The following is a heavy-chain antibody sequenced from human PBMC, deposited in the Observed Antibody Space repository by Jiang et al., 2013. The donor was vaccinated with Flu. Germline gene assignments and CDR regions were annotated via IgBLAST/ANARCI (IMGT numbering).Heavy chain of an antibody. V-gene: IGHV4-39*07. Sequence: GSISSSSYVLGLDPPAPGKGLEWIGSIYYSGSTYYNPSLKSRVTISVDTSKNQFSLKLSSVTAADTAVYYCARRKGYTIDYWGQGTLVTVSS. CDR2: IYYSGST. D-gene: IGHD5-18*01. CDR1: GSISSSSYV. CDR3: ARRKGYTIDY. J-gene: IGHJ4*02.